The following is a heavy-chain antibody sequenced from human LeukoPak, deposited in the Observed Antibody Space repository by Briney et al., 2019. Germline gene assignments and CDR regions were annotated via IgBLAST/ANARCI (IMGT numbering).Heavy chain of an antibody. V-gene: IGHV4-34*01. CDR2: INHSGST. Sequence: SETLSLTCAVYGGSFSGYYWSWIRQPPGKGLEWIGEINHSGSTNYNPSLKSRVTISVDTSKNQFSLKLSSVTAADTAVYYCARLYIVGATSYNWFDPWGQGTLVTVSS. J-gene: IGHJ5*02. CDR3: ARLYIVGATSYNWFDP. CDR1: GGSFSGYY. D-gene: IGHD1-26*01.